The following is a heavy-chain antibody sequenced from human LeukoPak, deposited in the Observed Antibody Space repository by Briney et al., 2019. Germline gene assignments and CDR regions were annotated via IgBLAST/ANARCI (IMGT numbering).Heavy chain of an antibody. V-gene: IGHV3-53*01. D-gene: IGHD4-17*01. J-gene: IGHJ5*02. CDR2: IYSGGST. CDR1: GFTFISNY. Sequence: GGSLRLSCAASGFTFISNYMSWVRQAPGKGLEWVSVIYSGGSTYYADSVKGRFTSSRDNSKNTLYLQMNSLRAEDTAVYYCARNDYGDQGWFDPWGQGTLVTVSS. CDR3: ARNDYGDQGWFDP.